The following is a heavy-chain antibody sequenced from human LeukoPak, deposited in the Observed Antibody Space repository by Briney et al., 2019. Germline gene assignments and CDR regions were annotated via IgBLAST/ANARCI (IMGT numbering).Heavy chain of an antibody. CDR3: AKAARLRNKNGATYYYYYYMDV. Sequence: PGGSLRLSCAASGFTFYDYTMHWVRHAPGRGLEWVSLISWDGGSTYYADSVKGRFTISRDNSKNSLYLQMNSLRTEDTALYYCAKAARLRNKNGATYYYYYYMDVWGKGTTVTVSS. V-gene: IGHV3-43*01. J-gene: IGHJ6*03. D-gene: IGHD4-17*01. CDR1: GFTFYDYT. CDR2: ISWDGGST.